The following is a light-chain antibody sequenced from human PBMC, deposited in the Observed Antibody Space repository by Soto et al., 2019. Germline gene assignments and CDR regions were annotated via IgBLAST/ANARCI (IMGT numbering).Light chain of an antibody. CDR3: QLYGNSPPMYT. CDR1: QGVSSTY. CDR2: GAS. V-gene: IGKV3-20*01. Sequence: EIVLTQSPGTLSLSPGERATLSCRASQGVSSTYLAWYQQRLGQAPRLLIFGASSRATGIPDRFSGSGSGTDFSLSISRLEPEYFAVDYCQLYGNSPPMYTFGQGTKVEIK. J-gene: IGKJ2*01.